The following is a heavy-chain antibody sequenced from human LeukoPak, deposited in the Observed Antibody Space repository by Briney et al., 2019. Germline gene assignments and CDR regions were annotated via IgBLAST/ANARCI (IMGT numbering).Heavy chain of an antibody. V-gene: IGHV3-53*01. J-gene: IGHJ4*02. CDR2: IYSSGTT. D-gene: IGHD6-19*01. Sequence: PGGSLRLSCAASGFTVSSNYMSWVRQAPGKGLEWVSVIYSSGTTYYADSVKGRFTISRDNSKNTLYLQMNSLRAEDTAVYYCARQVAGPYYFDCWGQGTLVTVSS. CDR3: ARQVAGPYYFDC. CDR1: GFTVSSNY.